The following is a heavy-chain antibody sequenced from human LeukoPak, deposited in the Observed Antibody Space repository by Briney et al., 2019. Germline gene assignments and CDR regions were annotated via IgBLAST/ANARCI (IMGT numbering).Heavy chain of an antibody. D-gene: IGHD3-10*01. V-gene: IGHV5-51*01. CDR3: ARPAGLLWFGEPIGAFDI. CDR2: IYPGDSDT. J-gene: IGHJ3*02. CDR1: GYSFTSYW. Sequence: GESLEISCKGSGYSFTSYWIGWVRQMPGKGLGWMGIIYPGDSDTRYSPSFQGQVTISADKSISTAYLQWSSLKASDTAMYYCARPAGLLWFGEPIGAFDIWGQGTMVTVSS.